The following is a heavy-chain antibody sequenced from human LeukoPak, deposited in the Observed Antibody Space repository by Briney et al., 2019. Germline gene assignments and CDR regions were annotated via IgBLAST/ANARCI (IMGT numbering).Heavy chain of an antibody. J-gene: IGHJ4*02. Sequence: GGSLRLSCAASGFTFSDYWMTWVRQAPGKGLEWVANIKQDGSEKYYVDSVKGRFTISRDNAKNSLYLQTNSLRAEDTAVYYCARDGGWAVRGADYWGQGTLVTVSS. V-gene: IGHV3-7*01. D-gene: IGHD3-10*01. CDR1: GFTFSDYW. CDR3: ARDGGWAVRGADY. CDR2: IKQDGSEK.